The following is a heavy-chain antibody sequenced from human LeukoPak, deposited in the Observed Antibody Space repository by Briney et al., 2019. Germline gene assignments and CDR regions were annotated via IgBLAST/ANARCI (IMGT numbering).Heavy chain of an antibody. J-gene: IGHJ4*02. CDR1: GGSFSGYY. V-gene: IGHV4-34*01. Sequence: SETLSLTCAVYGGSFSGYYWSWIRQPPGKGLEWIGEINHSGSTNYNPSLKSRVTISVDTSKNQFSLKLSSVTAADTAVYYCAGARGTGYYAGYYFDYWGQGTLVTVSS. CDR3: AGARGTGYYAGYYFDY. D-gene: IGHD3/OR15-3a*01. CDR2: INHSGST.